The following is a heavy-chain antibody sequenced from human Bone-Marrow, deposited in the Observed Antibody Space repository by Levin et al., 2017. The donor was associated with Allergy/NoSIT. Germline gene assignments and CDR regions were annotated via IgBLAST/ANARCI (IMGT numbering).Heavy chain of an antibody. CDR2: ISYDGTNK. D-gene: IGHD2-2*01. CDR1: GFTLSSYG. CDR3: AKDQRGGCCSSSSCYLAMGD. Sequence: GGSLRLSCAASGFTLSSYGMHWVRQAPGKGLEWVAVISYDGTNKYYADSVKGRFTISRDNSKNTLYLQLNSLRPEDTAVYYCAKDQRGGCCSSSSCYLAMGDWGQGITVTVSS. V-gene: IGHV3-30*18. J-gene: IGHJ6*02.